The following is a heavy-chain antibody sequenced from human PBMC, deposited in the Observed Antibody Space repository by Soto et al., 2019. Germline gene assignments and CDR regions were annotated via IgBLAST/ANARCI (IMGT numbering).Heavy chain of an antibody. CDR3: VRVSIDWPSRWFDP. Sequence: EVQLVESGGGLGQPGGSLRLSCAASGFTFSKYWMSWVRQAPVKGLEWVATIKHDGSEKYYVDSVKGRFTVSRDNAKNSLSLQMNSLRDEDTAVYYCVRVSIDWPSRWFDPWGQGTLVTVSS. V-gene: IGHV3-7*01. CDR1: GFTFSKYW. D-gene: IGHD3-9*01. J-gene: IGHJ5*02. CDR2: IKHDGSEK.